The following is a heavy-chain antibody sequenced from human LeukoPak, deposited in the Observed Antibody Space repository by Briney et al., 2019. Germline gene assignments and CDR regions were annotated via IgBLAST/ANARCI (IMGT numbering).Heavy chain of an antibody. V-gene: IGHV3-23*01. CDR1: GFTFSSYA. CDR3: ARDRYYDFWSGYHRGAFDI. D-gene: IGHD3-3*01. CDR2: ISGSGGST. J-gene: IGHJ3*02. Sequence: GGSLRLSCAASGFTFSSYAMSWVRQAPGKGLEWVSAISGSGGSTYYADSVRGRFTISRDNSKNTLYLQMNSLRAEDTAVYYCARDRYYDFWSGYHRGAFDIWGQGTMVTVSS.